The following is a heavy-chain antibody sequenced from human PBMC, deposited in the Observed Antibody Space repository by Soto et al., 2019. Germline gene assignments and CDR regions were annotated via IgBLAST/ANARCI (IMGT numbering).Heavy chain of an antibody. D-gene: IGHD2-15*01. J-gene: IGHJ6*02. CDR3: AKDGGIVVVVAAPVGHYGMDV. CDR2: IWYDGSNK. V-gene: IGHV3-33*06. CDR1: GFTFSSYG. Sequence: GGSLRLSCAASGFTFSSYGMHWFGQAPGKGLEWVAVIWYDGSNKWYADSVKGRFTISRDNSKNTLYLQMNSLRAEDTAVYYCAKDGGIVVVVAAPVGHYGMDVWGQGTTVTVSS.